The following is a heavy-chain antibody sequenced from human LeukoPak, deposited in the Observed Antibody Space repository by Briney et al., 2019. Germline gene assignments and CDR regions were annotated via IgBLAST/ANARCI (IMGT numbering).Heavy chain of an antibody. V-gene: IGHV3-30-3*01. Sequence: QSGGSLRLSCAASGFTFSSYAMHWVRQAPGKGLEWVAVISYDGSNKYYADSVKGRFTISRDNSKNTLYLQMNSLRAEDTAVYYCARSNWSPAALFPTVGSFEDWGQGTLVTVSS. CDR1: GFTFSSYA. D-gene: IGHD2-2*01. CDR3: ARSNWSPAALFPTVGSFED. CDR2: ISYDGSNK. J-gene: IGHJ4*02.